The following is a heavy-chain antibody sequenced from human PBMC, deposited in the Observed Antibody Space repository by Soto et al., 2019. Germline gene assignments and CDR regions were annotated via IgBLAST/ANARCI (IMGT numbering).Heavy chain of an antibody. Sequence: GGSLRLSCAASGFTFSSYGMHWVRQAPGKGLEWVAVIWYDGSNKYYADSVKGRFTISRDNSKNTLYLQMNSLRAEDTAVYYCARLQLLWFGEFTNDPYGMDVWGQGTTVTVSS. J-gene: IGHJ6*02. V-gene: IGHV3-33*01. CDR3: ARLQLLWFGEFTNDPYGMDV. D-gene: IGHD3-10*01. CDR2: IWYDGSNK. CDR1: GFTFSSYG.